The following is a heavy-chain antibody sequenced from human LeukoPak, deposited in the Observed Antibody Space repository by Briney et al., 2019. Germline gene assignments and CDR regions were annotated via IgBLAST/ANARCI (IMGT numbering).Heavy chain of an antibody. Sequence: GGSLRLSCAASGFTFSSYRMNWVRQAPGKGLEWVPSISSSSSYIYYADSVKGRFTISRDNAKNSMYLQMNGLRAEDTAVYYCARVDYDSSGPDYWGQGTLVTVSS. CDR1: GFTFSSYR. D-gene: IGHD3-22*01. CDR2: ISSSSSYI. J-gene: IGHJ4*02. CDR3: ARVDYDSSGPDY. V-gene: IGHV3-21*01.